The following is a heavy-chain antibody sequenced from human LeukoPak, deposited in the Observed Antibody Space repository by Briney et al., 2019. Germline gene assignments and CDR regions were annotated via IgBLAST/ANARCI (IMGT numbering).Heavy chain of an antibody. CDR2: IYYSGST. CDR3: AREDSSSPNLFDY. Sequence: PSETLSLTCTVSGGSISSGGYYWSWIRQPPGKGLEWIGYIYYSGSTNYNPSLKSRVTISVDTSKNQFSLKLSSVTAADTAVYYCAREDSSSPNLFDYWGQGTLVTVSS. D-gene: IGHD6-13*01. CDR1: GGSISSGGYY. J-gene: IGHJ4*02. V-gene: IGHV4-61*08.